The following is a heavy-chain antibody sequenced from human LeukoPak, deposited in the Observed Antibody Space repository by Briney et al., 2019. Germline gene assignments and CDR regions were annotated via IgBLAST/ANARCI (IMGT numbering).Heavy chain of an antibody. V-gene: IGHV1-8*01. CDR3: ARVSCSSTSCYDY. CDR2: MNPNSGNT. D-gene: IGHD2-2*01. CDR1: GYTFTSYD. J-gene: IGHJ4*02. Sequence: ASVKVSCKASGYTFTSYDFNWVRQATGQGLEWMGWMNPNSGNTGYAQKFQGRVTMTRDTSISTAYMELSSLRSEDTAVYYCARVSCSSTSCYDYWGQGALVTVSS.